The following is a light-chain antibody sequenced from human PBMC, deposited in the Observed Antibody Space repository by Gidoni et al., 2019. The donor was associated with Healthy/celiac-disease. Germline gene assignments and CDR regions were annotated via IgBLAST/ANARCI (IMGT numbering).Light chain of an antibody. CDR2: DVS. Sequence: QSALTQPASVSRSPGQSITISCTGTSSDVGGYNYVSWYQQHPGKAPKLMIYDVSNRPSGVSNRFSGSESGNTASLTISGLQAEDEADYYCSSYTSSSSWVFGGGTKLTVL. CDR1: SSDVGGYNY. J-gene: IGLJ3*02. V-gene: IGLV2-14*01. CDR3: SSYTSSSSWV.